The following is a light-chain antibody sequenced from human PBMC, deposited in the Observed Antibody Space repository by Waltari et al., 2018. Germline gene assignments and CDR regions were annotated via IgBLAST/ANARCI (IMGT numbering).Light chain of an antibody. V-gene: IGKV1-39*01. CDR3: QQSYSTPV. J-gene: IGKJ4*01. Sequence: DIPMTQSPSSLSASVGDRVTLTCRASKSIGSYLLGYQQKTGKAPKLLLYAASSLQSGVASRFSGSGSVTDFTLTISSLQPEDFATYYWQQSYSTPVFGGGTKVEIK. CDR1: KSIGSY. CDR2: AAS.